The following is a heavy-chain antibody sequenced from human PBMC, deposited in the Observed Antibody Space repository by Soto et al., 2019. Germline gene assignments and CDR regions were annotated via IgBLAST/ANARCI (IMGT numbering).Heavy chain of an antibody. J-gene: IGHJ3*02. D-gene: IGHD6-13*01. CDR2: ISYDGSNK. Sequence: QVQLVESGGGVVQPGRSLRLSCAASGFTFSSYGMHWVRQAPGKGLECVAVISYDGSNKYYAESVKGRFTISRDNSKNTLYLQLNSLRAEDTAVYYCANVLAAAAAHGYAFDIWGQGTMVTVSS. CDR3: ANVLAAAAAHGYAFDI. V-gene: IGHV3-30*18. CDR1: GFTFSSYG.